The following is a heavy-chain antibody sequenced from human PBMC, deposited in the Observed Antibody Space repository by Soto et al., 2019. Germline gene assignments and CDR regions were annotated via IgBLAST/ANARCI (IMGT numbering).Heavy chain of an antibody. CDR2: IWYDGSNK. J-gene: IGHJ4*02. Sequence: QVQLVESGGGVVQPGRSLRLSCAASGFTFSSYGMHWVRQAPGKGLEWVAVIWYDGSNKYYADSVKGRFTISRDNSKNTLYLQMNSLRAEDTAVYYCARDRHDFWSGYPQTLLWGQGTLVTVSS. V-gene: IGHV3-33*01. CDR3: ARDRHDFWSGYPQTLL. D-gene: IGHD3-3*01. CDR1: GFTFSSYG.